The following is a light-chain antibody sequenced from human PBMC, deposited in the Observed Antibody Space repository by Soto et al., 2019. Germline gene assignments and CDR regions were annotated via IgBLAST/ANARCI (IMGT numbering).Light chain of an antibody. V-gene: IGKV3-20*01. CDR1: QTVSSSY. Sequence: EIVLTQSPGTLSLSPGERATLSCRASQTVSSSYLAWYQHKPGQAPRLLIYAASKRALGIPDKFSGSGSGTDFTLTIIRLEPEDFAVYYCQQSGTFGQGTKVEI. CDR2: AAS. J-gene: IGKJ1*01. CDR3: QQSGT.